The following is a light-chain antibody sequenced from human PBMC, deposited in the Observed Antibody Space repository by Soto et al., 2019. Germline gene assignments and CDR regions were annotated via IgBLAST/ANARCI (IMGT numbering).Light chain of an antibody. CDR1: ISNVGSYNL. J-gene: IGLJ3*02. V-gene: IGLV2-23*02. Sequence: QSVLTQPASVSGSPGQSITISCTGTISNVGSYNLVSWYQQHPGKAPKLIIYEVNKRPSGVSNRFSGSKSGNTASLTISGLQTEDEADYYCYSYEGGRVFGGGTQLTV. CDR3: YSYEGGRV. CDR2: EVN.